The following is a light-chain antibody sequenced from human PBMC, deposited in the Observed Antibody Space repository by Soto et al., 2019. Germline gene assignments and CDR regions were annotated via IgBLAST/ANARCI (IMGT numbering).Light chain of an antibody. Sequence: TQMTPPPSSLSASVGDRVAITCHASPDITDYLNWYQQKPGKAPKLLIYDASTLETGVPSMFSGSGSGTDFTLTITSLQPEDIATYYCQQFDNVPLTFGGGTKVDIK. CDR2: DAS. V-gene: IGKV1-33*01. J-gene: IGKJ4*01. CDR3: QQFDNVPLT. CDR1: PDITDY.